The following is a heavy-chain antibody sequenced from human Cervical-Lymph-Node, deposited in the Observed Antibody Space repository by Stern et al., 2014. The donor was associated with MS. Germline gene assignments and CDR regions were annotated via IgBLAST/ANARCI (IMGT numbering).Heavy chain of an antibody. Sequence: EVQLVESGGGLVKPGGSLRLSCAASGFTFSSYSMNWVRQAPGKGLEWVSSISSRSSYIYYADSVKGRFTISRDNAKNSLYLQMNSLRAEDTAVYYCAREGYSSGWYPNWGQGTLVTVS. J-gene: IGHJ4*02. CDR3: AREGYSSGWYPN. V-gene: IGHV3-21*01. CDR2: ISSRSSYI. D-gene: IGHD6-19*01. CDR1: GFTFSSYS.